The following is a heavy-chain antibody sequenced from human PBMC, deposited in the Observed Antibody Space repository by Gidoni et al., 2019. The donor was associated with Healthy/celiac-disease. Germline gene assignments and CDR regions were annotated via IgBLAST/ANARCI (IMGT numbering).Heavy chain of an antibody. V-gene: IGHV1-69-2*01. CDR2: VDPEDGET. Sequence: EVQLVQSGAEVKKPGATAKISCKVSGYTFTDYYMHWVQQAPGKGLEWMGLVDPEDGETIYAEKFQGRVTITADTSTDTAYMELSSLRSEDTAVYYCATEVVVVTATNPGAFDIWGQGTMVTVSS. CDR1: GYTFTDYY. D-gene: IGHD2-21*02. J-gene: IGHJ3*02. CDR3: ATEVVVVTATNPGAFDI.